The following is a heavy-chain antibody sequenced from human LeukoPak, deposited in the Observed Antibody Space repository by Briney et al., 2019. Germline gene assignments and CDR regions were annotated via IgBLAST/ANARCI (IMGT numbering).Heavy chain of an antibody. Sequence: ASVKVSCKASGYTFTSYDVNWVRQATGQGLEWMGWMNPTSGNTAYAQKFQGRVTITINTSISTAYMELSSLRSEDTAVYYCARGRSMWYYDSSGYYMTSSEYNWFDPWGQGTLVTVSS. J-gene: IGHJ5*02. CDR1: GYTFTSYD. CDR2: MNPTSGNT. CDR3: ARGRSMWYYDSSGYYMTSSEYNWFDP. D-gene: IGHD3-22*01. V-gene: IGHV1-8*03.